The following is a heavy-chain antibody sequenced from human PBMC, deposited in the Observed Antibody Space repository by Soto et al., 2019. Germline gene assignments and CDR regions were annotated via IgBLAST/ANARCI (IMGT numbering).Heavy chain of an antibody. J-gene: IGHJ4*02. D-gene: IGHD1-1*01. CDR2: ISDNGNVK. Sequence: GGSLRLSCTASGFTFSNYDMSWGRQAPGKGLEWVSVISDNGNVKYYVDSVKGRFTISRDNSKNTLYLQMNSLRVEDTAVYYCSKRLGSTATTYGDSWGQGTPVTVSS. V-gene: IGHV3-23*01. CDR1: GFTFSNYD. CDR3: SKRLGSTATTYGDS.